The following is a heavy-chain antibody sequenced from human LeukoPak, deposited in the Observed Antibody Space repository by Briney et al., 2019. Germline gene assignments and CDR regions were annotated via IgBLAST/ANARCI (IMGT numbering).Heavy chain of an antibody. Sequence: GGSLRLSCAASGFTFSSYWMSWVRQAPGKGLEWVANIKQDGSEKYYVDSVKGRFTISGDNAKNSLYLQMNSLRAEDTAVYYCARVSGLATNEYFQHWGQGTLVTVSS. J-gene: IGHJ1*01. CDR2: IKQDGSEK. D-gene: IGHD5-12*01. CDR3: ARVSGLATNEYFQH. CDR1: GFTFSSYW. V-gene: IGHV3-7*03.